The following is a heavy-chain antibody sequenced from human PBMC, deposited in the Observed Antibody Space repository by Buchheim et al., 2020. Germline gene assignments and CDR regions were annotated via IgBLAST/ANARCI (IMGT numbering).Heavy chain of an antibody. V-gene: IGHV3-23*01. CDR3: AKIWSGYSYYYYYYMDV. CDR2: ISGSGGST. Sequence: EVQLLESGGGLVQPGGSLRLSCAASGFTFSSYAMGWVRQAPGKGLEWVSAISGSGGSTYYADSVKGRFTISRDNSKNTLYLQMNSLRAEDTAVYYCAKIWSGYSYYYYYYMDVWGKGTT. D-gene: IGHD3-3*01. J-gene: IGHJ6*03. CDR1: GFTFSSYA.